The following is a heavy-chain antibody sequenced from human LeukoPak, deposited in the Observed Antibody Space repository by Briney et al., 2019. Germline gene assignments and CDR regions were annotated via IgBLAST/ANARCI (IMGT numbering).Heavy chain of an antibody. CDR3: AREGTDGELFE. D-gene: IGHD3-10*01. CDR1: GFIFSAYW. Sequence: GGSLRLSCGASGFIFSAYWMTWVRQAPGKGLEWVANIKTDGSEKQYVDSVKGRFTISRDNAKNSLYLQMNSLRAEDTAVYYCAREGTDGELFEGGQGTLVTVSS. V-gene: IGHV3-7*01. CDR2: IKTDGSEK. J-gene: IGHJ4*02.